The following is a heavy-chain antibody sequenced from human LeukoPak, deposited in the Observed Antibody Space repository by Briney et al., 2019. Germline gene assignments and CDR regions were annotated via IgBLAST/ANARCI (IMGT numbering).Heavy chain of an antibody. CDR1: GFSVSNNY. V-gene: IGHV3-53*01. CDR2: IYNDGST. J-gene: IGHJ6*03. D-gene: IGHD2-21*02. Sequence: GSLRISCGASGFSVSNNYISWVRQAPGKGLEWVSVIYNDGSTHYTDSAKGRFTISKDNSKNTLYLQMNDLSAEDTAVYYCARDREEVTSSAHKDVWGKGTTVTVSS. CDR3: ARDREEVTSSAHKDV.